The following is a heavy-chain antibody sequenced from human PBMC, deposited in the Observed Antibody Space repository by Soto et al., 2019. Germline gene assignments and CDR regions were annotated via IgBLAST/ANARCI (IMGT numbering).Heavy chain of an antibody. CDR3: ARDPSYYGMDV. J-gene: IGHJ6*02. CDR1: GFTVSNNY. Sequence: PGGSLRLSCAASGFTVSNNYMSWVRQAPGKGLEWVSVIYSDGSTYYVDSVKGRFTISRDNSKNTLYLQMNSLRSEDTAVYYCARDPSYYGMDVWGQGTTVTVSS. V-gene: IGHV3-53*05. CDR2: IYSDGST.